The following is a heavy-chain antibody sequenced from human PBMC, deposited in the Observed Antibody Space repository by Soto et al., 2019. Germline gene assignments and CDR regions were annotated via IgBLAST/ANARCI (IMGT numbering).Heavy chain of an antibody. Sequence: EVQLVESGGGLVQPGGSLRLSCAASGFTFSNDWMHWVRQGPGKGLVWLSRINMDGTNSNYADSVKGRFAISRDNAKNTLYLQMDSLRVEDSAVYSCAPGPRGVYGNDYWGQGALVTVSS. CDR3: APGPRGVYGNDY. J-gene: IGHJ4*02. CDR2: INMDGTNS. V-gene: IGHV3-74*01. CDR1: GFTFSNDW. D-gene: IGHD2-8*01.